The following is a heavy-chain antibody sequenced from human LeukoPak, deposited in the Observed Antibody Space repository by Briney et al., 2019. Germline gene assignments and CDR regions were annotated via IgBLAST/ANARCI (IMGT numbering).Heavy chain of an antibody. CDR3: ARVKAARPHHFDC. CDR1: GGSISSGDYY. V-gene: IGHV4-30-4*01. CDR2: IYYSGST. J-gene: IGHJ4*02. Sequence: SETLSLTCTVSGGSISSGDYYWSWIRQPPGKGLEWIGYIYYSGSTYYNPSLKSRVTISVDTSKNQFSLKLSSVTAADTAVYYCARVKAARPHHFDCWGQGTLVTVSS. D-gene: IGHD6-6*01.